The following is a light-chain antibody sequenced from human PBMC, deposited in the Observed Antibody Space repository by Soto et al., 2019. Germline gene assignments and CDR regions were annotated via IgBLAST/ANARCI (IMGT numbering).Light chain of an antibody. CDR2: GAS. Sequence: EIVLTQSPGTLSLSPGERATLSCRASQSVSSSYLAWYQQKPGQAPRLLIYGASTRVIGVPDRFSGGRSGTEYSLTTSSLQSEDIAVYFYHQYNDWPPYTFGQGTKLEIK. J-gene: IGKJ2*01. CDR3: HQYNDWPPYT. V-gene: IGKV3-15*01. CDR1: QSVSSSY.